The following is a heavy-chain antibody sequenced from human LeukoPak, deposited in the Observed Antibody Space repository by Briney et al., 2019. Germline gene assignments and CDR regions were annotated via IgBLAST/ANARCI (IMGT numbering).Heavy chain of an antibody. D-gene: IGHD5-24*01. Sequence: GGSLRLSCAASRFTFSNYAMSWVRQAPGKGLEWVGFIRSKAYGGTTEYAASVKGRFTISRDDSKSIAYLQMNSLKTEDTAVYYCTRESVNGYYPDYWGQGTLVTVSS. CDR3: TRESVNGYYPDY. CDR1: RFTFSNYA. CDR2: IRSKAYGGTT. V-gene: IGHV3-49*04. J-gene: IGHJ4*02.